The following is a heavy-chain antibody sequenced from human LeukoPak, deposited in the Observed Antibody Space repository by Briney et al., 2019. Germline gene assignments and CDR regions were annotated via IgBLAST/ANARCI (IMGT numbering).Heavy chain of an antibody. V-gene: IGHV1-69*04. Sequence: SVKVSCKASGGTFSSYAISWVRQAPGQGLEWMGRIFPILGIANYAQKFQGRVTITADKSTSTAYMELSSLRSEDTAVYYCARDIMTTVSWFDPWGQGTLVTVSS. J-gene: IGHJ5*02. CDR3: ARDIMTTVSWFDP. CDR2: IFPILGIA. CDR1: GGTFSSYA. D-gene: IGHD4-11*01.